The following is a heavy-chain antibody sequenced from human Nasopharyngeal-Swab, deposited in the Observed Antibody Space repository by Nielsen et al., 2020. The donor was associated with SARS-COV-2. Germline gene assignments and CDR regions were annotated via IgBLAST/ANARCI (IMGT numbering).Heavy chain of an antibody. V-gene: IGHV3-23*01. CDR1: GFPFSNFA. Sequence: GESLKISCAASGFPFSNFAMSWVRQAPGKGLEWVSVISGDSDTTYYADSVRGRFTISRDNSKNTLNLQMNNLRAEDTAIYYCAKDRDSGDDSEEYYHYYGMDVWGQGAPVTVSS. CDR2: ISGDSDTT. J-gene: IGHJ6*02. CDR3: AKDRDSGDDSEEYYHYYGMDV. D-gene: IGHD5-12*01.